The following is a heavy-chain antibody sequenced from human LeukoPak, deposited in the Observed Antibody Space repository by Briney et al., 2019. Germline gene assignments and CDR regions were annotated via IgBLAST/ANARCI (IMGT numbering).Heavy chain of an antibody. V-gene: IGHV3-23*01. D-gene: IGHD6-19*01. CDR1: GLTFSSYG. CDR3: AKGKDSSGTWDYFDY. CDR2: VNGSGDKT. Sequence: GSLRLSCAASGLTFSSYGMSWVRQAPGKGLEWVSGVNGSGDKTYYADSVKGRFTISRDNSKNTLYLQMNSLRAEDTAVYYCAKGKDSSGTWDYFDYWGQGTLVTVSS. J-gene: IGHJ4*02.